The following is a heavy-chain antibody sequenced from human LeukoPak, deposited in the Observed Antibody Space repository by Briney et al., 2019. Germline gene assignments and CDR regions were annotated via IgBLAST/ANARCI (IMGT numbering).Heavy chain of an antibody. CDR3: ARANSVLGDDAFDI. Sequence: GGSLRLSCAASGFTFNYYGMHWVRQAPGKGLEWVAFIRYDGNDKYYAESVKGRFTISRDTSTLYLQMNSLRVEDTAVYYCARANSVLGDDAFDIWGQGTMVTVSS. V-gene: IGHV3-30*02. J-gene: IGHJ3*02. D-gene: IGHD2/OR15-2a*01. CDR2: IRYDGNDK. CDR1: GFTFNYYG.